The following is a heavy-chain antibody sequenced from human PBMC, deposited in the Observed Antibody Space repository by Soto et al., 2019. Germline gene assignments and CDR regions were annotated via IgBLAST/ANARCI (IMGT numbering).Heavy chain of an antibody. V-gene: IGHV4-4*02. CDR1: GGSISSSNW. J-gene: IGHJ3*02. D-gene: IGHD6-13*01. CDR3: ARLVRSGKPRMAGAAQPPPEAFDI. Sequence: QVQLQESGPGLVKPSGTLSLTCAVSGGSISSSNWWSWVRQPPGKGLEWIGEIYHSGSTNYNPSLTGLVTVSVDKSRIQFSLKLSAETAAEPAVYYCARLVRSGKPRMAGAAQPPPEAFDICGQGPMVTVSS. CDR2: IYHSGST.